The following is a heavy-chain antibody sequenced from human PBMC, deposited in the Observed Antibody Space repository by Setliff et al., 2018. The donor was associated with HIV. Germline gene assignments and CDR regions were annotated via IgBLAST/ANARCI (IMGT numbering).Heavy chain of an antibody. CDR3: ARKGGIQFLESYYMDV. CDR1: GGSISSYY. CDR2: IYYSGST. J-gene: IGHJ6*03. V-gene: IGHV4-59*08. D-gene: IGHD3-3*01. Sequence: SETLSLTCTVSGGSISSYYWSWIRQPPGKGLEWIGYIYYSGSTNYNPSLKSRVTISVDTSKNQFSLKLSSVTAADTAAYYCARKGGIQFLESYYMDVWGKGTTVTVSS.